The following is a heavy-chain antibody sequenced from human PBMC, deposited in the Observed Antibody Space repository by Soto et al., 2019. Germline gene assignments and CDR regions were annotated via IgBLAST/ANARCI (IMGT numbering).Heavy chain of an antibody. V-gene: IGHV3-66*01. Sequence: GGSLRLSCAASGFAVSSNYMSWVRQAPGKGLEWVPVIYSGGSTYYADSVKGRFTISRDNSKNTLYLQMNSLRAEDKAVYYCAKDRPNIVLGKGNDAFDIWGQGTMVTVSS. CDR2: IYSGGST. J-gene: IGHJ3*02. CDR3: AKDRPNIVLGKGNDAFDI. D-gene: IGHD2-21*01. CDR1: GFAVSSNY.